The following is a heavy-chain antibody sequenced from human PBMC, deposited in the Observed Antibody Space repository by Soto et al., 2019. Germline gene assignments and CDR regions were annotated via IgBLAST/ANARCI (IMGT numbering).Heavy chain of an antibody. V-gene: IGHV1-18*01. Sequence: ASVKVSCKASGYTFSTYGISWVRQAPGQGLEWMGWISAYSHYTNYAQKFQGRVTLTTDTSTNTAYMELRSLRSGDTAMYFCARVGPSREVPYPFEYWGQGTLVTVSS. J-gene: IGHJ4*02. CDR2: ISAYSHYT. D-gene: IGHD1-26*01. CDR1: GYTFSTYG. CDR3: ARVGPSREVPYPFEY.